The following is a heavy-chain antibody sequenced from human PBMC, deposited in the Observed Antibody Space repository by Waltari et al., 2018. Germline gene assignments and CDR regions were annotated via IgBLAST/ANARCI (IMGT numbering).Heavy chain of an antibody. D-gene: IGHD2-2*01. CDR3: ARDRVVPADEPDYYGLDV. J-gene: IGHJ6*02. Sequence: QVQLQESGPGQVKPSETLSLTCDVSRGSIRSHSWSWIRRPPGKGLEWIGYMYYNGATNYNPSLMSRVTISVDTAKNQFSLKLTSVTAADTAVYYCARDRVVPADEPDYYGLDVWGQGTTVTVSS. CDR2: MYYNGAT. V-gene: IGHV4-59*11. CDR1: RGSIRSHS.